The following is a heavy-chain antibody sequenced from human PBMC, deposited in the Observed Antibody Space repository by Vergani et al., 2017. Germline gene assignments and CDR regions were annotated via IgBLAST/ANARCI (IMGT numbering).Heavy chain of an antibody. CDR1: GVSVTSASFY. D-gene: IGHD1-1*01. V-gene: IGHV4-61*02. CDR2: IFTSGHT. CDR3: ARQLNGPLDS. J-gene: IGHJ5*01. Sequence: QVQLLESGPGLVKPSQTLSLTCSVSGVSVTSASFYWSWVRQPAGKGLEGLEWIGRIFTSGHTTYNPSLKSRVTISLDRSKNEISLNLKSVAAAATAVYYCARQLNGPLDSWGQGTRVTVSS.